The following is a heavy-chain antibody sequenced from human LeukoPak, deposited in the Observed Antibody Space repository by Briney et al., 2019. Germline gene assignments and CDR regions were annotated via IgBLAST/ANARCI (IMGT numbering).Heavy chain of an antibody. CDR2: ISSSGSTI. CDR3: ARDPDPVGYCSSTSCYGRIDYFDY. Sequence: GGSLRLSCAASGFTFSDYYMSWIRQAPGKGLEWVSYISSSGSTIYYADSVKGRFTISRDNAKNSLYLQMNSLRAEDTAVYYCARDPDPVGYCSSTSCYGRIDYFDYWGQGTLVTVSS. CDR1: GFTFSDYY. J-gene: IGHJ4*02. D-gene: IGHD2-2*01. V-gene: IGHV3-11*04.